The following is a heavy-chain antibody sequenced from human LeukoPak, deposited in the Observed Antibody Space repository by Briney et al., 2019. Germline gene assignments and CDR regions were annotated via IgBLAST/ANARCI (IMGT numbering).Heavy chain of an antibody. Sequence: SENLSLTCTVSGGSVSSGSYYWSWIRQPPGKGLEWIGYIYYSGSTNYNSTLESRVTISVDTSKNQFSLKLSSVTAADTAVYYCARDRSSGDWYWYIDLWGRGTLVTVS. CDR2: IYYSGST. J-gene: IGHJ2*01. CDR1: GGSVSSGSYY. D-gene: IGHD2-21*02. V-gene: IGHV4-61*01. CDR3: ARDRSSGDWYWYIDL.